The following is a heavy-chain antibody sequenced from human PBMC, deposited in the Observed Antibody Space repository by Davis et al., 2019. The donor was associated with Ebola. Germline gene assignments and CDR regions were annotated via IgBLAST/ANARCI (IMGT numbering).Heavy chain of an antibody. J-gene: IGHJ4*02. CDR3: AREGPLGSGWYDY. Sequence: GESLKISCAASGFTVSSNYMSWVRQAPGKGLEWVSVIYSGGSTYYADSVKGRFTISRDNSKNTLYLQMNSLRAEDTAVYYCAREGPLGSGWYDYWGQGTLVTVSS. CDR2: IYSGGST. D-gene: IGHD6-19*01. CDR1: GFTVSSNY. V-gene: IGHV3-66*01.